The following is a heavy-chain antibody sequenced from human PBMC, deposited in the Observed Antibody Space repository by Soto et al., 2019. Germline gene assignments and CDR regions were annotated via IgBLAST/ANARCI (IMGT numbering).Heavy chain of an antibody. Sequence: EVQLVESGGGLVKPGGSLRLSCAASGFTFSSYSMNWVRQAPGKGLEWVSSISSSSSYIYYADSVKGRFTISRDNAKNSLYLQMNSLRAEDTAVYYCARERVMVGATTHYYYGMDVWGQGTTVTVCS. CDR2: ISSSSSYI. D-gene: IGHD1-26*01. V-gene: IGHV3-21*01. CDR3: ARERVMVGATTHYYYGMDV. CDR1: GFTFSSYS. J-gene: IGHJ6*02.